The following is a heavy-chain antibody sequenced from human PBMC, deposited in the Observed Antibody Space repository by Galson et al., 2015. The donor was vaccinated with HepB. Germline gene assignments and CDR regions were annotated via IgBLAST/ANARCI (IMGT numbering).Heavy chain of an antibody. D-gene: IGHD5/OR15-5a*01. J-gene: IGHJ3*02. CDR2: ISSSGSYI. V-gene: IGHV3-21*01. CDR1: GFTFSTYS. Sequence: SVRLSCAASGFTFSTYSMSWVRQAPGKGLEWVSSISSSGSYIYYADSVKGRFTISRDNAKNSLYLQLNSLRAEDTAVYYCARDYLRGEIWGQGTIVTVSS. CDR3: ARDYLRGEI.